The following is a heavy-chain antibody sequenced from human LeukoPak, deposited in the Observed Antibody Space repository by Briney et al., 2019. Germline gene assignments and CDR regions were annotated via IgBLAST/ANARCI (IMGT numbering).Heavy chain of an antibody. D-gene: IGHD2-2*01. Sequence: PGGPLRLSCAASGFTFSSYGMHWVRQAPGKGLEWVAFMRYDGSNKYYADSVKGRFTISRDNSKNTLYLQMNSLRAEDTAVYYCAKDAGYCSSTSCNYYYYMDVWGKGTTVTVSS. CDR1: GFTFSSYG. CDR3: AKDAGYCSSTSCNYYYYMDV. V-gene: IGHV3-30*02. CDR2: MRYDGSNK. J-gene: IGHJ6*03.